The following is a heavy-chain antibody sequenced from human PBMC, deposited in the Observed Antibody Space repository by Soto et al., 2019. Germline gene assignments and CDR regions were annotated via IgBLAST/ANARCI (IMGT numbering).Heavy chain of an antibody. CDR1: GFSLNSYW. D-gene: IGHD3-3*01. Sequence: GGALKLSRSTAGFSLNSYWMQRGRQGPGEGVEWVAVIWYDGSNKYYADPVKGRFTISRDNSKNTLYLQMNSLRAEDTAVYYCARGPGFWSGYYSRRDFDYWGQGTLVTVSS. CDR2: IWYDGSNK. J-gene: IGHJ4*02. CDR3: ARGPGFWSGYYSRRDFDY. V-gene: IGHV3-33*08.